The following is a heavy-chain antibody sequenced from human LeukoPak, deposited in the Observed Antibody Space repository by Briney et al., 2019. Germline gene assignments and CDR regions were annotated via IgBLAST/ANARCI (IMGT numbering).Heavy chain of an antibody. D-gene: IGHD5-12*01. V-gene: IGHV3-21*01. CDR3: ARRTSRGYSGYDEGDWFDP. J-gene: IGHJ5*02. CDR1: GFTFSSYS. CDR2: ISSSSYI. Sequence: GGSLRLSCAASGFTFSSYSMNWVRQAPGKGLEWVSSISSSSYIYYADSVKGRFTISRDNAKNSLYLQMNSLRAEDTAVYYCARRTSRGYSGYDEGDWFDPWGQGTLVTVSS.